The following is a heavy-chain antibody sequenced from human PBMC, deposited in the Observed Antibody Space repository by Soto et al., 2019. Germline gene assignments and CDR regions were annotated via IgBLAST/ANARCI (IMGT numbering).Heavy chain of an antibody. D-gene: IGHD3-3*01. V-gene: IGHV3-48*02. Sequence: GGSLRLSCVASGFSFSTYDMDWVRQAPGKAPEWIAHISTTSFTIYYADSVKSRFTISRDNVRNSLYLEMKSLRDEDTAVYYCARFRCFYGGCCAASYFWSQG. CDR2: ISTTSFTI. CDR1: GFSFSTYD. J-gene: IGHJ4*02. CDR3: ARFRCFYGGCCAASYF.